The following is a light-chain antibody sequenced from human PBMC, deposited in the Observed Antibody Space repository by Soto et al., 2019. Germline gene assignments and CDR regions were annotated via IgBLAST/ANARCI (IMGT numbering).Light chain of an antibody. J-gene: IGLJ2*01. Sequence: QSALTQPPSASGSPGQSVTISCTGTSSDVGGYNYVSWYQQHPGKVPKLMIYEVNKRPSGVPDRFSGSKSGNTASLTVSGLQAEDEGDYYCSSYGGSNNLVFGGGTKLTVL. CDR1: SSDVGGYNY. CDR2: EVN. CDR3: SSYGGSNNLV. V-gene: IGLV2-8*01.